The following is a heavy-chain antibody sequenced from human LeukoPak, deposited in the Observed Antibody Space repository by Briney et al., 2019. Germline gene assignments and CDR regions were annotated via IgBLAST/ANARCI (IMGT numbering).Heavy chain of an antibody. J-gene: IGHJ4*02. V-gene: IGHV4-59*08. CDR1: GGSISSYY. D-gene: IGHD6-19*01. CDR3: ARGYSSTSGRPDY. CDR2: IYYSGST. Sequence: SETLSLTCTVSGGSISSYYWSWIRQPPGKELEWIGHIYYSGSTNYNPSLKSRVTISLETSKKQFSLKLISVTAADTAVYYCARGYSSTSGRPDYWGQGTLVTVSS.